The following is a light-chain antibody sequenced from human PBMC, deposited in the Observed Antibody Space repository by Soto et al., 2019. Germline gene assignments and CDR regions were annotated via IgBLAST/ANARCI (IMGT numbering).Light chain of an antibody. V-gene: IGKV3-15*01. Sequence: EKVMTQSPATLSVSPGERATLSCRASQNVNTNLAWYQQKPGQAPRLLISAASTRATGIPARFSGSGSGTEFTLSITSLQSEDFAVYYCQQSNDWPLTFGGGTKVEIK. CDR2: AAS. CDR3: QQSNDWPLT. CDR1: QNVNTN. J-gene: IGKJ4*01.